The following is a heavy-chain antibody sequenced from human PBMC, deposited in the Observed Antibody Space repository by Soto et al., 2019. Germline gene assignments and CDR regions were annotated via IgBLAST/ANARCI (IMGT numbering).Heavy chain of an antibody. Sequence: LPCPDSDGAMYAYSWTWLRQPAGKGLEWIGHIYSSGSANYNPSLKSRVSMSVDTSKNQFSLKLNSVTAADTAVYYCATIVGANDYWGQGALVTVSS. CDR1: DGAMYAYS. CDR3: ATIVGANDY. CDR2: IYSSGSA. J-gene: IGHJ4*02. D-gene: IGHD1-26*01. V-gene: IGHV4-4*07.